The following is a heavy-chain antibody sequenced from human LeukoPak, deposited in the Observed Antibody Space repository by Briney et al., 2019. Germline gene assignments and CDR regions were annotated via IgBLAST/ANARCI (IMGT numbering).Heavy chain of an antibody. CDR1: GFTFSTSV. V-gene: IGHV3-64D*06. CDR2: ISSNGDNT. CDR3: VRGTGY. J-gene: IGHJ4*02. Sequence: GGSLRLSCSVSGFTFSTSVMHWVRQAPGKGLEYVSAISSNGDNTYYADSVKGRFTISRDNSKNTLYLQMSSLRADDTAVYYCVRGTGYWGQGTLVTVSS.